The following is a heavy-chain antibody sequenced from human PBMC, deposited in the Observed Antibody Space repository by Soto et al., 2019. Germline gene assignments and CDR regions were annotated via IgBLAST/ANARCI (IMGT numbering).Heavy chain of an antibody. CDR1: GFTFDDYA. Sequence: GGSLRLSCAASGFTFDDYAMHWVRQAPGKGLEWVSGISWDGVDLGYADSVKGRFTISSDNAKNSLFLQMNSLRPEDTALYYCAKDYCSSWLGGEGSWGRGTLVTVSS. D-gene: IGHD6-13*01. CDR2: ISWDGVDL. J-gene: IGHJ5*02. V-gene: IGHV3-9*01. CDR3: AKDYCSSWLGGEGS.